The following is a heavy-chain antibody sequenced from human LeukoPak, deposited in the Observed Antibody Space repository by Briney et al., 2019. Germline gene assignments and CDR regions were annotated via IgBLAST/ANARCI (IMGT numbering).Heavy chain of an antibody. CDR1: GGSISSGSYY. V-gene: IGHV4-61*02. CDR2: IYTSGST. D-gene: IGHD2-15*01. J-gene: IGHJ4*02. Sequence: PSQTLSLTCTVSGGSISSGSYYWSWIRQPAGKGLEWIGRIYTSGSTNYNPSLKSRVTISVDTSKNQFSLKLSSVTAAGTAVYYCARDQRIRCSGGSCYSAVSSSGWYGLFDYWGQGTLVTVSS. CDR3: ARDQRIRCSGGSCYSAVSSSGWYGLFDY.